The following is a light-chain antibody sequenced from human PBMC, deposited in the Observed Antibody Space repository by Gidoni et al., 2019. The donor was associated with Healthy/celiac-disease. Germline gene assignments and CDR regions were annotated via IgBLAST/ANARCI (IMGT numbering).Light chain of an antibody. CDR3: QQYGSSTPIT. V-gene: IGKV3-20*01. J-gene: IGKJ5*01. Sequence: EIVLTQSPGTLSLSTGERATLSCRASQSVSSSYLAWYQQKPGQAPRLLIYGASSRATGIPDRVSGSGSGTDFTLTISRLEPEDFAVYYCQQYGSSTPITFGQGTRLEIK. CDR2: GAS. CDR1: QSVSSSY.